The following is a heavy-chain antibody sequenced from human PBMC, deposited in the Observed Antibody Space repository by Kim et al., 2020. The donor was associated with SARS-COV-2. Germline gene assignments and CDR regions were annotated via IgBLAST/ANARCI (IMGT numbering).Heavy chain of an antibody. Sequence: SGPTLVQPTETLTLTCTVSGFSLSNARMGVSWIRQPPGKALEWLAHIFSNDEKSYSTSLKSRLTISKDTSKSQVVLTMTNMDPVDTATYYCARMSREWLLVGRYYYYGMDVWGQGTTVTVSS. D-gene: IGHD3-3*01. J-gene: IGHJ6*02. CDR1: GFSLSNARMG. CDR3: ARMSREWLLVGRYYYYGMDV. CDR2: IFSNDEK. V-gene: IGHV2-26*01.